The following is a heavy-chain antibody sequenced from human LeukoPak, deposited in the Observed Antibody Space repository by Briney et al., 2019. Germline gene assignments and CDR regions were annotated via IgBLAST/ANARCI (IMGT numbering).Heavy chain of an antibody. Sequence: GGSLRLSCAASGFTFDDYAMHWVRQAPGKGLVWVSHIDTDGSTATYADSVRGRFTISRDNAKNTLYLQMNSLSAEDTAVYYCARNLYDSGGYYLGLDYWGQGTLVTVSS. CDR1: GFTFDDYA. CDR2: IDTDGSTA. J-gene: IGHJ4*02. CDR3: ARNLYDSGGYYLGLDY. D-gene: IGHD3-22*01. V-gene: IGHV3-74*01.